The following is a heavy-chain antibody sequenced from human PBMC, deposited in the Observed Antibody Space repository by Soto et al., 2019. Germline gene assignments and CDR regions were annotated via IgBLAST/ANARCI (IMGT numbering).Heavy chain of an antibody. CDR2: IIPIFGTA. CDR1: GGTFSSYA. J-gene: IGHJ5*02. CDR3: ARDLRRDSSGYLGWFDP. V-gene: IGHV1-69*13. D-gene: IGHD3-22*01. Sequence: SVKVSCKASGGTFSSYAISWVRQAPGQGLEWMGGIIPIFGTANYAQKFQGRVTITADESTSTAYMELSSLRSEDTAVYYCARDLRRDSSGYLGWFDPWGQGTLVTVS.